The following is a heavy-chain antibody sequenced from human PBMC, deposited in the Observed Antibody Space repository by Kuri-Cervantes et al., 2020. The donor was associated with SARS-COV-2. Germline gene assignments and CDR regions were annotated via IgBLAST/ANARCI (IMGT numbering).Heavy chain of an antibody. J-gene: IGHJ3*02. CDR1: GFTFSSYA. D-gene: IGHD6-19*01. CDR2: ISYDGSNK. V-gene: IGHV3-30-3*01. Sequence: GGSLRLFCAASGFTFSSYAMHWVRQAPGKRLEWVAVISYDGSNKYYADSVKGRFTISRDNSKNTLYLQMNSLRAEDTAVYYCASSPVAAPFGAFDIWGQGTMVTVSS. CDR3: ASSPVAAPFGAFDI.